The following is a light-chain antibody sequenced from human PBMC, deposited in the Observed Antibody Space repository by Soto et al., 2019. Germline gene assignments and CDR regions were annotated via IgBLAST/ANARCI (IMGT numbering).Light chain of an antibody. CDR3: QRSYRTPFT. Sequence: DIQMTQSPSSLSASEGDRVTITCRASQSITSYLNWYQQKPGKAPKLLIYDASSLQSGVPSRFSGSGSETDFTLTITNLQPDDFASYYCQRSYRTPFTFGPGTKVDVK. V-gene: IGKV1-39*01. CDR2: DAS. J-gene: IGKJ3*01. CDR1: QSITSY.